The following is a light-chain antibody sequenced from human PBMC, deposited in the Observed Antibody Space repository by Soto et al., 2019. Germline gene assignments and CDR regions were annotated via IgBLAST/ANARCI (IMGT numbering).Light chain of an antibody. Sequence: EIVMTQSPATLSVSPGERATLSCRASQSVRSNLAWYQQKPGQAPRLLIYGVSTRATGIPARFSGSGSGTEFTPTISSLQSEDFAVYCCQQYNSWPPTFGQGTKV. CDR3: QQYNSWPPT. CDR1: QSVRSN. J-gene: IGKJ1*01. V-gene: IGKV3-15*01. CDR2: GVS.